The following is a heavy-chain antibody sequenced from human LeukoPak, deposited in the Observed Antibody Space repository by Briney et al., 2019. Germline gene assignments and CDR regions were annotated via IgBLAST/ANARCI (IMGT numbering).Heavy chain of an antibody. V-gene: IGHV3-20*04. CDR1: GFTFDDYG. CDR3: ARDPRLAQWLFLPGFFVY. J-gene: IGHJ4*02. D-gene: IGHD3-22*01. Sequence: PGGYLRLSCATSGFTFDDYGMSWVRQSPGKGLEWVSAINWNGGSTGYVDSVKGRFTISRDNAKKSLYLQMNSLRAEDTAVYYCARDPRLAQWLFLPGFFVYWGQGTLVTVSS. CDR2: INWNGGST.